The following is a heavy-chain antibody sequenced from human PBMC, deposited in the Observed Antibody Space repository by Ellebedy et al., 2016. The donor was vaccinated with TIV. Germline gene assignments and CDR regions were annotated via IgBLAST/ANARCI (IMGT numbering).Heavy chain of an antibody. J-gene: IGHJ4*02. CDR2: IKEDGSEE. CDR1: GFTFSLSW. V-gene: IGHV3-7*03. CDR3: VRDLHWSYFD. Sequence: GESLKISCAASGFTFSLSWMYWVRQAPGKGLEWVANIKEDGSEEYYVDSVKGRFTISRDNAKNSLYLQMNSLRAEDTAVYYCVRDLHWSYFDWGQGTLVTVSS. D-gene: IGHD1-26*01.